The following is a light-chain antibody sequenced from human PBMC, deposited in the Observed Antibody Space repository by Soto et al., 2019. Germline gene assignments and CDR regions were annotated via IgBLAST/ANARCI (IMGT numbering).Light chain of an antibody. CDR3: AAWDDSLNGRV. Sequence: QSVLTQPLSASGTPGQRVTFSCSGSSSNIGSNTVNWYQHLPGTAPRLLIYSNKQRPSGVPDRFSGSKSGTSASLAISELQSEDEADYYCAAWDDSLNGRVFGGGTMVTVL. J-gene: IGLJ3*02. CDR1: SSNIGSNT. V-gene: IGLV1-44*01. CDR2: SNK.